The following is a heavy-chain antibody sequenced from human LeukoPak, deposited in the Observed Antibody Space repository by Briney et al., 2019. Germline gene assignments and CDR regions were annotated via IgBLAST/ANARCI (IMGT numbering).Heavy chain of an antibody. CDR1: GHTHNSYD. J-gene: IGHJ4*02. CDR3: AKGDPASDIVVVVAAGFDY. D-gene: IGHD2-15*01. V-gene: IGHV3-30*02. Sequence: GGSLRLSCAVSGHTHNSYDMLCVRQAPARGLVGVTYIRYDGSNKYYPGSVKGRFTISRDNSKNTLYLQMNSLRAEDSAVYYCAKGDPASDIVVVVAAGFDYWGQGTLVTVSS. CDR2: IRYDGSNK.